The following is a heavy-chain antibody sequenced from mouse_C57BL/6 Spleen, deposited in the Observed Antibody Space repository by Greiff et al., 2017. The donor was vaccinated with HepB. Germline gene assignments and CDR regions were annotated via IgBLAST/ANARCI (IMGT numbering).Heavy chain of an antibody. V-gene: IGHV1-52*01. Sequence: QVQLKQPGAELVRPGSSVKLSCKASGYTFTSYWMHWVKQRPIQGLEWIGNIDPSDSETHYNQKFKDKATLTVDKSSSTAYMQLSSLTSEDSAVYYCARGYGSSYVGGYYFDYWGQGTTLTVSS. CDR2: IDPSDSET. CDR1: GYTFTSYW. D-gene: IGHD1-1*01. CDR3: ARGYGSSYVGGYYFDY. J-gene: IGHJ2*01.